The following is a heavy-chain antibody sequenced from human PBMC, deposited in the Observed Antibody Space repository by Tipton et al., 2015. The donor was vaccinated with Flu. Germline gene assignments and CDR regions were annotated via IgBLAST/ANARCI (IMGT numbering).Heavy chain of an antibody. CDR2: IYTSGST. D-gene: IGHD1-26*01. V-gene: IGHV4-4*07. Sequence: TLSLTCTVSGGSISSYYWSWIRQPAGKGLEWIGRIYTSGSTNYNPSLKSRVTMSVDASKNQFSLEQTSVSAADTAVYYCAASGSYLEYRQHWGQGTLVTVSS. J-gene: IGHJ1*01. CDR1: GGSISSYY. CDR3: AASGSYLEYRQH.